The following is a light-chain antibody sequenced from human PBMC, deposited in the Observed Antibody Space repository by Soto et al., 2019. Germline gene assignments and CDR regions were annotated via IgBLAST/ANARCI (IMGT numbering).Light chain of an antibody. J-gene: IGKJ5*01. CDR3: QQRSNWPPIT. V-gene: IGKV3-11*01. CDR1: QSVSSY. CDR2: DAS. Sequence: DIVWTQSPSTLSLSPWERATLSCRASQSVSSYLAWYQQKPGQAPRLLIYDASNRATGIPARFSGSGSGTDFTLTISSLEPEDFAVYYCQQRSNWPPITVGQGTRLEIK.